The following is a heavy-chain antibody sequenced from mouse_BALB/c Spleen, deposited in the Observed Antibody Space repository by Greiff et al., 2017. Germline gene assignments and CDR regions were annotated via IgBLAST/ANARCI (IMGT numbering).Heavy chain of an antibody. V-gene: IGHV1S81*02. Sequence: QVQLQQPGAELVKPGASVKLSCKASGYTFTSYWMHWVKQRPGQGLEWIGEINPSNGRTNYNEKFKSKATLTVDKSSSTAYMQLSSLTSEDSAVYYCAGITTVVAPFAYWGQGTLVTVSA. J-gene: IGHJ3*01. D-gene: IGHD1-1*01. CDR3: AGITTVVAPFAY. CDR1: GYTFTSYW. CDR2: INPSNGRT.